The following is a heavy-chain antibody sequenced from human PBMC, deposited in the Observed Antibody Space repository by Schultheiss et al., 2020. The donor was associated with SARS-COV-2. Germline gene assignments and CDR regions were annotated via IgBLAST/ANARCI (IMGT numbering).Heavy chain of an antibody. Sequence: GSLRLSCAASGFTFRTNYMSWIRQHPGKGLEWIGEINHSGSTNYNPSLKSRVTISVDKSKNQFSLKLSSVTAADTAVYYCARGGLGYYDSRFDPWGQGTLVTVSS. CDR1: GFTFRTNY. D-gene: IGHD3-22*01. V-gene: IGHV4-34*01. CDR2: INHSGST. J-gene: IGHJ5*02. CDR3: ARGGLGYYDSRFDP.